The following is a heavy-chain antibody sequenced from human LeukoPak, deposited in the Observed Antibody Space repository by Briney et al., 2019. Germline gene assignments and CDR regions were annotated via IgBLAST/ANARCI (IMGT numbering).Heavy chain of an antibody. V-gene: IGHV3-48*04. CDR2: ISGSSSTI. D-gene: IGHD3-22*01. CDR1: GFTFSSYS. CDR3: ARTLSGYYVSNSDY. J-gene: IGHJ4*02. Sequence: GGSLRLSCAASGFTFSSYSMNWVRQAPGKGLEWVSYISGSSSTIYYADSVKGRFTISRDNAKNSLYLQMNSLRAEDTAVYYCARTLSGYYVSNSDYWGQGTLVTVSS.